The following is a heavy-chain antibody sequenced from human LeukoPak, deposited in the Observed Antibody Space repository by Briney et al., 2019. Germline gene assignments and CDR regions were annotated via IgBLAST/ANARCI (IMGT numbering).Heavy chain of an antibody. V-gene: IGHV3-23*01. J-gene: IGHJ4*02. D-gene: IGHD2-15*01. Sequence: GGSLRLSCAASGLTFSNYAMSWVRQAPGKGLEWVSAITGSGVSTYYADFVQGRFTISRDNSKNTLYLQMNSLRAEDTAVYYCAKGMAVAGSGAFDYWGQGTLVTVSS. CDR2: ITGSGVST. CDR1: GLTFSNYA. CDR3: AKGMAVAGSGAFDY.